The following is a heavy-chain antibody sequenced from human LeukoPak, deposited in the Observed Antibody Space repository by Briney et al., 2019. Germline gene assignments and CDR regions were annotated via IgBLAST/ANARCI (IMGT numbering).Heavy chain of an antibody. CDR1: GFSFSGFS. CDR3: ARDPDYDFWSGPARMDV. CDR2: ISSASRTI. J-gene: IGHJ6*02. D-gene: IGHD3-3*01. Sequence: PGGSLRLSCAASGFSFSGFSMNWVRQAPGKGLEWITYISSASRTISYADSVRGRFTVSRDNAKNSLYLQMNSLRDEDTAVYYCARDPDYDFWSGPARMDVWGQGTTVTVSS. V-gene: IGHV3-48*02.